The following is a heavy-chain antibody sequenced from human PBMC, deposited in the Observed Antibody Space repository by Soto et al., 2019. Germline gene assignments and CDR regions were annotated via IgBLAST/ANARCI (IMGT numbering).Heavy chain of an antibody. D-gene: IGHD3-3*01. CDR1: GGTFSSYA. Sequence: SVEVSCKASGGTFSSYAISWVRQAPGEGLEWMGGIIPIFGTANYAQKFQGRVTITADKSTSTAYMELSSLRSEDTAVYYCARDDFWSGYYTHYYYYGMDVWGQGNTDAGS. V-gene: IGHV1-69*06. CDR3: ARDDFWSGYYTHYYYYGMDV. J-gene: IGHJ6*02. CDR2: IIPIFGTA.